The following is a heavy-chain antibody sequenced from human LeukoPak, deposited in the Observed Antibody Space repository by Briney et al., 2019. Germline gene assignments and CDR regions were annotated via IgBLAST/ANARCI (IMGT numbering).Heavy chain of an antibody. J-gene: IGHJ4*02. CDR1: GFTFSSYG. Sequence: GGSLRLSCAASGFTFSSYGMHWVRQAPGKGLEWVAVISYDGSNKCYADSVKGRFTISRDNSKNTLYLQMNSLRAEDTAVYYCAKITGTTSEDYWGQGTLVTVSS. D-gene: IGHD1-7*01. CDR3: AKITGTTSEDY. V-gene: IGHV3-30*18. CDR2: ISYDGSNK.